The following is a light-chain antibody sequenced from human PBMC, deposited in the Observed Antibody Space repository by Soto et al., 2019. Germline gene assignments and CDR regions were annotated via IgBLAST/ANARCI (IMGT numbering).Light chain of an antibody. CDR2: GAS. Sequence: EIVLTQSPGTLSLPPGERGTLSCRASQSVSSSYLAWYQQKPGQAPGLLIYGASNRATGIPDRFSGSGSGTDFTLTISRLEPEDFAVYYCQQYNTSPWTFGQGTKVEIK. V-gene: IGKV3-20*01. CDR1: QSVSSSY. CDR3: QQYNTSPWT. J-gene: IGKJ1*01.